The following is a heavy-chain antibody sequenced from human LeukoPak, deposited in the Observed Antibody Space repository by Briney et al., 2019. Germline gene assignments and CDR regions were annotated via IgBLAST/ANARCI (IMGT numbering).Heavy chain of an antibody. Sequence: VGSLRLSCAASGFTFSIYAMSWVRQAPGKGLEWVSAISGSGGTAYYADSVKGRFTISRDNSKNTLYLQMNSLRAEDTAVYYCARPSTGDRGRLDAFDIWGQGTMVTVSS. CDR2: ISGSGGTA. J-gene: IGHJ3*02. D-gene: IGHD7-27*01. V-gene: IGHV3-23*01. CDR1: GFTFSIYA. CDR3: ARPSTGDRGRLDAFDI.